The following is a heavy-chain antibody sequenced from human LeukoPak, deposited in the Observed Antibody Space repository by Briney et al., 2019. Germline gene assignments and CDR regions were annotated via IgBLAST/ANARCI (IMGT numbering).Heavy chain of an antibody. Sequence: GASVKVSCKASGYTFTSYDINWVRQATGQGLEWMGWMNPNSGNTGYAQKFQGRVTMTRDTSTSTVYMELSSLRSEDTAMYYCARDRTHYYESSGYYSRWEYWGQGTLVTVSS. V-gene: IGHV1-8*01. CDR2: MNPNSGNT. CDR3: ARDRTHYYESSGYYSRWEY. D-gene: IGHD3-22*01. J-gene: IGHJ4*02. CDR1: GYTFTSYD.